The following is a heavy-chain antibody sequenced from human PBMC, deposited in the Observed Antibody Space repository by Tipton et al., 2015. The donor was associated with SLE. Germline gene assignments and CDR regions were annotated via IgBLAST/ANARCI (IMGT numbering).Heavy chain of an antibody. V-gene: IGHV4-59*08. CDR1: GGSISSYY. Sequence: TLSLTCTVSGGSISSYYWSWIRQPPGKGLEWIGYIYYSGSTNYNPSPKSRVTISVDTSKNQFSLKLSSVTAADTAVYYCARRGSNYPLGYFDYWGQGTLVTVSS. CDR3: ARRGSNYPLGYFDY. D-gene: IGHD4-11*01. CDR2: IYYSGST. J-gene: IGHJ4*02.